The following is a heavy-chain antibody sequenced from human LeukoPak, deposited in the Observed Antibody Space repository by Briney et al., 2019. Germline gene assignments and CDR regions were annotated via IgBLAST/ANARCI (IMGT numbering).Heavy chain of an antibody. CDR1: GFTFSDYD. J-gene: IGHJ4*02. D-gene: IGHD3-16*01. CDR3: GRAFPPLRTSSAGDL. V-gene: IGHV3-21*01. CDR2: ISGLSSYT. Sequence: GGSLRLSCSASGFTFSDYDMNRVRQAPGKGLEWVSSISGLSSYTYYGESVKGRFSISRDNAKNSLYLQMNSLGAEDTATYYCGRAFPPLRTSSAGDLWGQGILVTVSS.